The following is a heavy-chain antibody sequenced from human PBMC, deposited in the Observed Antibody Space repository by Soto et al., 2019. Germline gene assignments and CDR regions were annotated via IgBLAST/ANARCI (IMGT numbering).Heavy chain of an antibody. CDR1: GYTFTSYD. CDR3: ARQVHPGYSSG. V-gene: IGHV1-8*01. CDR2: INPTSEYT. D-gene: IGHD2-15*01. Sequence: ASVKVSCKASGYTFTSYDINWVRQAPGQGLEWVGWINPTSEYTAHAQKFQGRVTLTREISTATAYMELSSLTSEDTAVYFCARQVHPGYSSGWGPGTQVTVSS. J-gene: IGHJ4*02.